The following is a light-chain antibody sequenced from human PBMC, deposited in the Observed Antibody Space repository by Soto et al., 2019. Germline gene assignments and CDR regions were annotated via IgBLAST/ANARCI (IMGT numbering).Light chain of an antibody. Sequence: QSVLTQPASVSGSPGQAITISCTGTSSDVGAYTSVSWYQHHPDKAPKVIMYQFNRRHSRVSLRFSGSKSGHMASLTISGLQADDEAHYYCSSYISDNRSYVFGTGTKVTVL. CDR3: SSYISDNRSYV. CDR2: QFN. CDR1: SSDVGAYTS. V-gene: IGLV2-14*01. J-gene: IGLJ1*01.